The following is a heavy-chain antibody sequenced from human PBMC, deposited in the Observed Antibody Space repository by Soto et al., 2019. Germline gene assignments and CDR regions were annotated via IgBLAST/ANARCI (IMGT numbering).Heavy chain of an antibody. Sequence: VASVKVSCKASGYTFTGYYMHWVRQAPGQGLEWMGWINPNSGGTNYAQKFQGWVTMTRDTSISTAYMELSRLRSDDTAVYYCARDRGIRVGATTDFDYWGQGTLVTVSS. V-gene: IGHV1-2*04. D-gene: IGHD1-26*01. CDR3: ARDRGIRVGATTDFDY. CDR2: INPNSGGT. J-gene: IGHJ4*02. CDR1: GYTFTGYY.